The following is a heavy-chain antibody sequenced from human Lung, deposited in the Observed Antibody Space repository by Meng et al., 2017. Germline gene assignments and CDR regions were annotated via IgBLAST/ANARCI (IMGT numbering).Heavy chain of an antibody. J-gene: IGHJ4*02. Sequence: GDEVSWPVASVKVSFKAPVKKCPVIYMHWGRRAPVQGLEWMGRISPQGGDTPSAQKFQARVTMTGDTSIGTAYMELSGLRSDDTAMYYCARDEDISAAGKLFGDYWGQGTLVTVSS. V-gene: IGHV1-2*06. CDR3: ARDEDISAAGKLFGDY. CDR2: ISPQGGDT. D-gene: IGHD6-25*01. CDR1: VKKCPVIY.